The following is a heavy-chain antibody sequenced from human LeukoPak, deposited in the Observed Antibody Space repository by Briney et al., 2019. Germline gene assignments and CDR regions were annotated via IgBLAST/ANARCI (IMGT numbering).Heavy chain of an antibody. CDR2: ISGSGGST. D-gene: IGHD3-3*01. V-gene: IGHV3-23*01. CDR1: GFTFSDYA. CDR3: AKGPKPLLEWLLFDC. Sequence: GGSLRLSCAASGFTFSDYAMHWVRHAPGKGLEWVSAISGSGGSTYYADSVKGRFTISRDNSKNTLYLQMNSLRAEDTAVYYCAKGPKPLLEWLLFDCWGQGTLVTVSS. J-gene: IGHJ4*02.